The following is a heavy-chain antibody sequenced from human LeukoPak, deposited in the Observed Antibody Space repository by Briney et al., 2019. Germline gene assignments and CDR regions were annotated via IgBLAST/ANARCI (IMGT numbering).Heavy chain of an antibody. CDR1: GFTFSSYS. J-gene: IGHJ6*03. D-gene: IGHD6-6*01. CDR3: ARDPASITYYYYMDV. V-gene: IGHV3-21*01. Sequence: GGSLRLSCAASGFTFSSYSMNWVRQAPGKGLEWVSSISSSSSYIYYADSVKGRFTISRDNAKNSLYLQMNSLRAEDTAVYYCARDPASITYYYYMDVWGKGTTVTVSS. CDR2: ISSSSSYI.